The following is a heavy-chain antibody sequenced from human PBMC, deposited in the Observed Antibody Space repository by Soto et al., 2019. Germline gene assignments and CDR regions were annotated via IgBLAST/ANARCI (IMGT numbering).Heavy chain of an antibody. CDR1: GGSISSYY. Sequence: SETLSLTCTVTGGSISSYYWSWIRQNPGKGLEWIGYIYYSGSTYYNPSLKSRVTISVDRSKNQFSLKLSSVTAADTAVYYCASTQYGGNSSGAFDIWGQGTMVTVSS. V-gene: IGHV4-59*12. CDR2: IYYSGST. D-gene: IGHD2-21*02. J-gene: IGHJ3*02. CDR3: ASTQYGGNSSGAFDI.